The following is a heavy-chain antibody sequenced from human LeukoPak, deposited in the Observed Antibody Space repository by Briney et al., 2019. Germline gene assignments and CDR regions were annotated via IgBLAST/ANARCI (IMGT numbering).Heavy chain of an antibody. V-gene: IGHV4-38-2*02. Sequence: SETLSLTCTVSGGSISSYYWSWIRQPPGKGLEWIGSIYHSGSTYYNPSLKSRVTISVDTSKNQFSLKLSSVTAADTAVYYCARDPTQPFWSGYPYYFDYWDQGTLVTVSS. J-gene: IGHJ4*02. CDR2: IYHSGST. CDR3: ARDPTQPFWSGYPYYFDY. D-gene: IGHD3-3*01. CDR1: GGSISSYY.